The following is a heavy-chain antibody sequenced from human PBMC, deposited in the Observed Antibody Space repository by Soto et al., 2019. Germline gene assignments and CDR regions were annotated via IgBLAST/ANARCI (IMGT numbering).Heavy chain of an antibody. D-gene: IGHD3-16*01. CDR2: IYSSGGT. CDR3: ARADYDWKYGQRFDC. V-gene: IGHV4-59*01. J-gene: IGHJ4*02. Sequence: SETLSLTCSVSGGSISNYYWSWIRQPPGKGLEWIGYIYSSGGTNYNPSLKSRVTISVDTSKNQFSLRLSSVAAADTAVYYCARADYDWKYGQRFDCWGQGTLVTVSS. CDR1: GGSISNYY.